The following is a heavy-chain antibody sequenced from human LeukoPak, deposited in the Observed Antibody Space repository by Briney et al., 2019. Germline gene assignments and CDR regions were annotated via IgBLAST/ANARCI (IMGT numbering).Heavy chain of an antibody. V-gene: IGHV7-4-1*02. CDR2: INTNTGNP. D-gene: IGHD6-19*01. CDR3: ARGDSSGWSVVDIDY. CDR1: GYTFSNYP. Sequence: GASVKVSCKASGYTFSNYPMNWVRQAPGQGLEWMGWINTNTGNPTYAQGFTGRFVFSLDTSVSTAYLQISSLKAEDTAIYYCARGDSSGWSVVDIDYWGQGSLVTVSS. J-gene: IGHJ4*02.